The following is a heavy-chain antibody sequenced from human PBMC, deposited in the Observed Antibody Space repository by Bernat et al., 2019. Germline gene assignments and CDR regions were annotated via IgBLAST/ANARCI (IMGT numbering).Heavy chain of an antibody. CDR1: GFTFSNSA. J-gene: IGHJ6*02. Sequence: QVQLVESGGGVVQPGRSLRLSCTASGFTFSNSAMHWVRQAPGKGLEWVAVISYDGSSKNNADSVEGRFTISRDNSRNTLYVHMNRLRAADTAVYYCAKDIGTITRSYGMDVWGQGTTVPVSS. D-gene: IGHD4-11*01. V-gene: IGHV3-30*18. CDR2: ISYDGSSK. CDR3: AKDIGTITRSYGMDV.